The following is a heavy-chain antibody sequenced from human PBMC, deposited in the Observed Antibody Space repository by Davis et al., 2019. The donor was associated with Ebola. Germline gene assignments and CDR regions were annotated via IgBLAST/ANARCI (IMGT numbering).Heavy chain of an antibody. J-gene: IGHJ6*04. V-gene: IGHV3-23*01. CDR2: ISGSGGST. CDR3: ARDSGVGGYYDPGGMDV. CDR1: VITFSSYA. Sequence: GESLKISCTDSVITFSSYAMTWVRQAPGKGLEWVSAISGSGGSTYYADSVKGRFTISRDNSKKTLYLQMNSLRAEDTAVYYCARDSGVGGYYDPGGMDVWGKGTTVTVSS. D-gene: IGHD3-22*01.